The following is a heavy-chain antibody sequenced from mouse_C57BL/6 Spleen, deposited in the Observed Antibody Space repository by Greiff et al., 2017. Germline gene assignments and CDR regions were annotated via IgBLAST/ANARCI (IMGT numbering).Heavy chain of an antibody. CDR1: GYTFTSYW. Sequence: VQLQQPGAELVKPGASVKLSCKASGYTFTSYWMQWVKQRPGQGLEWIGEIDPSDSYTNYNQKFKGKATLTVDTSSSTAYMQLSSLTSEDSAVYYCASFITTVVAYYYAMDYWGQGTSVTVSS. J-gene: IGHJ4*01. D-gene: IGHD1-1*01. CDR2: IDPSDSYT. CDR3: ASFITTVVAYYYAMDY. V-gene: IGHV1-50*01.